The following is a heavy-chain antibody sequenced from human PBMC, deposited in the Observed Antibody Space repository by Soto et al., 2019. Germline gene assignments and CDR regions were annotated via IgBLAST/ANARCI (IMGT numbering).Heavy chain of an antibody. J-gene: IGHJ4*02. D-gene: IGHD2-2*01. V-gene: IGHV3-30*18. Sequence: HCISKATGKGLEWVAIVSYDGDNEYYADSVRGRFFISRDNSRNTLYLQTSSLRHEDTAVYYCAKDGGPAYCNRHGCSAEHFDYRGQGTQVTVSS. CDR2: VSYDGDNE. CDR3: AKDGGPAYCNRHGCSAEHFDY.